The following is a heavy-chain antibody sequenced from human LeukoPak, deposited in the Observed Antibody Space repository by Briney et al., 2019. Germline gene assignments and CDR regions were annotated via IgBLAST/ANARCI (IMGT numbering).Heavy chain of an antibody. V-gene: IGHV3-48*03. Sequence: GGSLRLSCAASGFTFSSYEMNWVRQAPGKGLEWVSYISTSGSTKYYADSVKGRFTISRDNAKDSLYLQMNSLRAEDTAVYYCARDRDPGYNDSSGYRRVNAFDIWGQGTMVTVSS. CDR2: ISTSGSTK. D-gene: IGHD3-22*01. CDR3: ARDRDPGYNDSSGYRRVNAFDI. CDR1: GFTFSSYE. J-gene: IGHJ3*02.